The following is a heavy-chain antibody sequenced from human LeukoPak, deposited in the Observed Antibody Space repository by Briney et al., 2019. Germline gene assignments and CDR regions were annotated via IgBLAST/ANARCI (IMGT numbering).Heavy chain of an antibody. CDR1: GGSFSPYY. CDR3: ARGGLYCGGDCYVDY. CDR2: INHSGST. D-gene: IGHD2-21*02. V-gene: IGHV4-34*01. J-gene: IGHJ4*02. Sequence: TSETLSLTCAVYGGSFSPYYWSWIRQPPGEGLEWIGEINHSGSTNYNPSLKSRVTISVDTSKNQFSLRLSSVTAADTAVYYCARGGLYCGGDCYVDYWGQGTLVTVSS.